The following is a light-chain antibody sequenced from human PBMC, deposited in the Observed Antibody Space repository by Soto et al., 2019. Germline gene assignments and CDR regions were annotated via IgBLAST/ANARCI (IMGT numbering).Light chain of an antibody. Sequence: EIVLTQSPGTLSLSPGERATLSCRASQIFNSKYVAGYQQKPGQAPRLLIYGASSRASGIPDRLSGSASGADFTLTINRLEPDDSAVYYWPQYRTLWTFGQGTMVEVK. V-gene: IGKV3-20*01. CDR3: PQYRTLWT. CDR1: QIFNSKY. J-gene: IGKJ1*01. CDR2: GAS.